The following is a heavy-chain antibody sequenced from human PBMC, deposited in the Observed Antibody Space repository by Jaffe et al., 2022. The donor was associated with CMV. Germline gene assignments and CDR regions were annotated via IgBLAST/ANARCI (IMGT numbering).Heavy chain of an antibody. CDR3: ARDRVAAAGGRYGMDV. CDR2: IKQDGSEK. V-gene: IGHV3-7*01. J-gene: IGHJ6*02. CDR1: GFTFSSYW. D-gene: IGHD6-13*01. Sequence: EVQLVESGGGLVQPGGSLRLSCAASGFTFSSYWMSWVRQAPGKGLEWVANIKQDGSEKYYVDSVKGRFTISRDNAKNSLYLQMNSLRAEDTAVYYCARDRVAAAGGRYGMDVWGQGTTVTVSS.